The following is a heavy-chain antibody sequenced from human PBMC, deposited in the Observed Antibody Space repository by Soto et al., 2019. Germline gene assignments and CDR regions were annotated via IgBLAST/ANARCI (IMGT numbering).Heavy chain of an antibody. J-gene: IGHJ6*02. V-gene: IGHV3-7*03. Sequence: EVQLVESGGGLVQPGGSLRLSCAASGFTFSSYWMSWVRQAPGKGLEWVANIKQDGSEKYYVDSVKGRFTISRDNAKNSLYLQMNSLRAEDTAVYYCARGIAALYYYYGMDVWGQGTTVTVSS. CDR1: GFTFSSYW. CDR3: ARGIAALYYYYGMDV. CDR2: IKQDGSEK. D-gene: IGHD6-13*01.